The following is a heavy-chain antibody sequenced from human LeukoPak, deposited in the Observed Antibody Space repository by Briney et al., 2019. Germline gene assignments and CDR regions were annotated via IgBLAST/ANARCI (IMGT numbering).Heavy chain of an antibody. CDR2: IYYSGST. CDR1: GGSISSSSYY. CDR3: ARKGIEEMATHPAAFVI. V-gene: IGHV4-39*07. D-gene: IGHD5-24*01. Sequence: PSETLSLTCTVSGGSISSSSYYWGWIRQPPGKGLEWIGSIYYSGSTYYNPSLKSRVTISVDTSKNQFSLKLSSVTAADTAVYYCARKGIEEMATHPAAFVIWGQGTMVTVSS. J-gene: IGHJ3*02.